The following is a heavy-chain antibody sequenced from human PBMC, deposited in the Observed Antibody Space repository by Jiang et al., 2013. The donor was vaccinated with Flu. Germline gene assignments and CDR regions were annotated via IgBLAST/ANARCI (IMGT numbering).Heavy chain of an antibody. CDR3: AKSDAGNSKLFPFDY. D-gene: IGHD4-23*01. CDR2: INTYSGDT. V-gene: IGHV1-18*01. Sequence: RQAPGQGLEWMGWINTYSGDTDYAQNLQGRVTMTTDTSTSTVYMELRSLRSDDTAVYYCAKSDAGNSKLFPFDYWGQGTLVTVSS. J-gene: IGHJ4*02.